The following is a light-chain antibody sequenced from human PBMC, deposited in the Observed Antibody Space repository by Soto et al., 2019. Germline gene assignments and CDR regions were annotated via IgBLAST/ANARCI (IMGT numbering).Light chain of an antibody. V-gene: IGKV3-20*01. CDR3: QKYGSSPPWT. J-gene: IGKJ1*01. Sequence: EIVLTQSPGTLSLSPGGRATLSCRASQSVSSSYLAWYQQKPGQAPRLLIYGASSRATGIPDRFSGSGSGTDFTLTISRLEPEDFAVYYCQKYGSSPPWTFGQGTKV. CDR1: QSVSSSY. CDR2: GAS.